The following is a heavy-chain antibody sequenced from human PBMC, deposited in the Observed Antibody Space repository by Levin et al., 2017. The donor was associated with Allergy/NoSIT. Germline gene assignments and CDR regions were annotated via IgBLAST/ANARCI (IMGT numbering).Heavy chain of an antibody. Sequence: GESLKISCKASGYTFTSYYMHWVRQAPGQGLEWMGIINPSGGSTSYAQKFQGRVTMTRDTSTSTVYMELSSLRSEDTAVYYCVNALRWGFDYWGQGTLVTVSS. V-gene: IGHV1-46*01. D-gene: IGHD5/OR15-5a*01. J-gene: IGHJ4*02. CDR3: VNALRWGFDY. CDR1: GYTFTSYY. CDR2: INPSGGST.